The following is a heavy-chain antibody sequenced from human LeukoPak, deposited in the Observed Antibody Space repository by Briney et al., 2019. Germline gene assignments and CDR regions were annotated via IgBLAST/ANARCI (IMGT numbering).Heavy chain of an antibody. CDR2: IYPGDSDI. D-gene: IGHD3-3*01. CDR3: ARQYDFWSGYRDSYYMDV. J-gene: IGHJ6*03. CDR1: GYIFTNYW. V-gene: IGHV5-51*01. Sequence: HGESLKISCKGSGYIFTNYWIGWVRQMPGKGLEWMGIIYPGDSDIRYSPSFQGQVTISADKSISTAYLQWSSLKASDTAMYYCARQYDFWSGYRDSYYMDVWGKGTTVTVSS.